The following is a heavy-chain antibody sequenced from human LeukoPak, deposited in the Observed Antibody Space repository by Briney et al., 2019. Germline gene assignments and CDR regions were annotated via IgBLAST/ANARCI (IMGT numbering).Heavy chain of an antibody. CDR1: GYTFTGHY. Sequence: ASVKVSCKASGYTFTGHYFHWLRQAPGQGLEWMGWIKPDTGATNFAQKFHGRLTMTTDTSISTGYMELRSLTSDETAMYYCARDHDFGPDYWGQGTLVTVS. V-gene: IGHV1-2*02. D-gene: IGHD4/OR15-4a*01. CDR2: IKPDTGAT. J-gene: IGHJ4*02. CDR3: ARDHDFGPDY.